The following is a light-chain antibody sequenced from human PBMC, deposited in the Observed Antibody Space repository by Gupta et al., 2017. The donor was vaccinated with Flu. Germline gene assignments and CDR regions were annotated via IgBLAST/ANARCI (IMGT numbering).Light chain of an antibody. CDR1: SSDVGGYNY. V-gene: IGLV2-14*01. CDR2: DVN. Sequence: QFALTQPASMSGSPGQSITISCTGTSSDVGGYNYVCWYQQYPGKAPKLMIYDVNIRLLGVSNRFSGSKSGNTASLTISGLQAEDEAAYYCSSYRADSTVVFGGGTKLTVL. J-gene: IGLJ3*02. CDR3: SSYRADSTVV.